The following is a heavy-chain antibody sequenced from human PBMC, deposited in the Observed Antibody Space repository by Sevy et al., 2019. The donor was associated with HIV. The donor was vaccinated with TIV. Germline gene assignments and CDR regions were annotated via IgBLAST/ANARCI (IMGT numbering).Heavy chain of an antibody. CDR2: ISPSGYI. J-gene: IGHJ4*02. CDR1: GFTFRSYS. V-gene: IGHV3-21*06. Sequence: GGSLRLSCGGSGFTFRSYSMNWVRQAPGKGLEWVSSISPSGYIYYADSVKGRFTISRDNAKNSLYLQMNSLRAEDTAVYYCARVAQLQVGYFYSWGQGTLVTVSS. D-gene: IGHD5-18*01. CDR3: ARVAQLQVGYFYS.